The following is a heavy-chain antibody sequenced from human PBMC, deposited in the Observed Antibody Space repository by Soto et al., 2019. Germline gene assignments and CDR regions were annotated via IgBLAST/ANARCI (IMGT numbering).Heavy chain of an antibody. V-gene: IGHV4-39*07. D-gene: IGHD6-13*01. J-gene: IGHJ4*02. Sequence: SETLSLTCTVSGGSISSSSYYWGWIRQPPGKGLEWIGSIYYSGSTYYNPSLKSRVTISVDTSKNQFSLKLSSVTAADTAVYYCARVAAAGTYFDYWGQGTLVTVSS. CDR2: IYYSGST. CDR3: ARVAAAGTYFDY. CDR1: GGSISSSSYY.